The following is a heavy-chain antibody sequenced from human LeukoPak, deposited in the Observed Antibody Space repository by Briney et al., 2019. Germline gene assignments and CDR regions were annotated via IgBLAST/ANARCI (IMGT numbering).Heavy chain of an antibody. Sequence: GASVKVSCKASGYTFTSYYMHWMRQAPGQGLEWMGIINPSGGSTSYAQKFQGRVTMTRDMSTSTVYMELSSLRSEDTAVYYCARGSISCSSTSCSNWFDPWGQGTLVTVSS. CDR3: ARGSISCSSTSCSNWFDP. CDR1: GYTFTSYY. CDR2: INPSGGST. V-gene: IGHV1-46*01. J-gene: IGHJ5*02. D-gene: IGHD2-2*01.